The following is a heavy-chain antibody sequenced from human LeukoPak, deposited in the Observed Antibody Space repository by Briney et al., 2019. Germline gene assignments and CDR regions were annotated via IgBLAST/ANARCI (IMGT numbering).Heavy chain of an antibody. V-gene: IGHV3-30-3*01. J-gene: IGHJ4*02. CDR2: ISYDGSNK. CDR1: GFTFNTYA. CDR3: AGLSSVRGVIIFDY. D-gene: IGHD3-10*02. Sequence: PGGSLRLSCAASGFTFNTYAMHWVRQAPGKGLEWVAVISYDGSNKYYADSVRGRFTISRDNSKNTLYLQMNSLRAEDTAVYYCAGLSSVRGVIIFDYWGQGTLVTVSP.